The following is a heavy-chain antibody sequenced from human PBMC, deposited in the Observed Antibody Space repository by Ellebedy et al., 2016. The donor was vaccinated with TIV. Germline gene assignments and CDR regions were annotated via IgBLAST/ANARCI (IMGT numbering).Heavy chain of an antibody. CDR3: ARVQRVYFESDY. J-gene: IGHJ4*02. Sequence: GESLKISCAASGFAFNRFWMGWIRQSPGKGLEWVALIKYDEIENYYANSVKGRFTISRDNAKNSLYLEMDSLRAEDTAVYYCARVQRVYFESDYWGQGALVTVSS. V-gene: IGHV3-7*05. CDR2: IKYDEIEN. CDR1: GFAFNRFW. D-gene: IGHD2-8*01.